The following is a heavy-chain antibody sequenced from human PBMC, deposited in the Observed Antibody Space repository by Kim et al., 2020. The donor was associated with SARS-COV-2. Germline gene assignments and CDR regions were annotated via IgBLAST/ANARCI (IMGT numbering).Heavy chain of an antibody. CDR3: ARERPLLPAAMNYYYYGMDV. CDR2: ISSSSSYT. D-gene: IGHD2-2*01. CDR1: GFTFSDYY. J-gene: IGHJ6*02. V-gene: IGHV3-11*06. Sequence: GGSLRLSCAASGFTFSDYYMSWIRQAPGKGLEWVSYISSSSSYTNYADSVKGRFTISRDNAKNSLYLQMNSLRAEDTAVYYCARERPLLPAAMNYYYYGMDVWGQGTTVTVSS.